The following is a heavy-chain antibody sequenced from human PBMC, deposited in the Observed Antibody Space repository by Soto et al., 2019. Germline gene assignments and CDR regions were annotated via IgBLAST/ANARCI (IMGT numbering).Heavy chain of an antibody. CDR2: ISGGGTSI. V-gene: IGHV3-11*01. J-gene: IGHJ6*02. CDR3: ARDRAAVAGNLVRYYYYGMDV. D-gene: IGHD6-19*01. CDR1: TFTFSDYY. Sequence: GGSLRLSCAASTFTFSDYYMSWIRQAPGKGLEWVSYISGGGTSIYYADSVKGRFTISRDNSKNTLYLQMNSLRAEDTAVYYCARDRAAVAGNLVRYYYYGMDVWGQGTTVTVSS.